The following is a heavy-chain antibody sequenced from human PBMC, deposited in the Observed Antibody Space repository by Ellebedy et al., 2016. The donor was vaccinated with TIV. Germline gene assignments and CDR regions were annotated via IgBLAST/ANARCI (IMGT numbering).Heavy chain of an antibody. J-gene: IGHJ4*02. CDR3: AHRRTLSGSWNFGSFDY. Sequence: TLSLTCAVSGGSISSGGYSWSWIRQPPGKALEWLAFAYWDDDNRYNPFLRSRLTVTKDTSKSQVVLTLTNLDPVDTATYFCAHRRTLSGSWNFGSFDYWGQGILVTVSS. CDR1: GGSISSGGYS. D-gene: IGHD1-26*01. CDR2: AYWDDDN. V-gene: IGHV2-5*08.